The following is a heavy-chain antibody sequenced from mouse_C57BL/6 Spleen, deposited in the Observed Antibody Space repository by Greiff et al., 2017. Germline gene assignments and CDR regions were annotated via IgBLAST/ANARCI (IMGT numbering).Heavy chain of an antibody. V-gene: IGHV1-55*01. CDR1: GYTFTSYW. CDR2: ISPGSGST. CDR3: ARGYYY. J-gene: IGHJ3*01. Sequence: QVQLQQPGAELVKPGASVQMSCKASGYTFTSYWITWLKQRPGQGLEWIGDISPGSGSTHYNEKFKSKATLTVDTSSSTAYMQLSSLTSEASAVYYCARGYYYWGQGTLVTVSA. D-gene: IGHD1-2*01.